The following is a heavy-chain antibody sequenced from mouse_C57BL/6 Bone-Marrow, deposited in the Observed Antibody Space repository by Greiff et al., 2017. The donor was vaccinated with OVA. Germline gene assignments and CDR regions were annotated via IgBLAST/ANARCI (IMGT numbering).Heavy chain of an antibody. Sequence: EVQGVESGGGLVKPGGSLKLSCAASGFTFSDYGMHWVRQAPEKGLEWVAYISSGSSTLYYADTVKGRFTISRDNAKNTLFLQMTSLRSEDTAMYYCAPLRHWYVDVWGTGTTVTVSS. D-gene: IGHD1-2*01. CDR3: APLRHWYVDV. CDR2: ISSGSSTL. V-gene: IGHV5-17*01. CDR1: GFTFSDYG. J-gene: IGHJ1*03.